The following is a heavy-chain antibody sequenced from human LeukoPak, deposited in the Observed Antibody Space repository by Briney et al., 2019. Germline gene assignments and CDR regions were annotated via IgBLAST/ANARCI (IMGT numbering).Heavy chain of an antibody. D-gene: IGHD3-16*01. CDR2: ITSGGGVI. V-gene: IGHV3-48*03. Sequence: GRSLRLSCVASGFTFETYHMNWVRQAPGKGLEWLSGITSGGGVIYYADSVKGRFTISRDDATNSAFLQMSGLTVADTAVYYCARKRLADLGDDTSFGGTPFDSWGQGTLVIVSS. CDR1: GFTFETYH. J-gene: IGHJ4*02. CDR3: ARKRLADLGDDTSFGGTPFDS.